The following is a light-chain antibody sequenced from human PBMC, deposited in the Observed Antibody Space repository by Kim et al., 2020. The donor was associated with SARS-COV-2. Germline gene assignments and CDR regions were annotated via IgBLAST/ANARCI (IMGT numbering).Light chain of an antibody. CDR3: QQYGSSVPLT. J-gene: IGKJ4*01. Sequence: EIVLTQSPGTLSLSAGERATLSCRASQSVSSTFLAWYQQKPGQAPRLLIYGASNRATGIPDRFGGSGSGTDFTLTISRLEPEDFALYYCQQYGSSVPLTFGGGTKLEI. CDR2: GAS. V-gene: IGKV3-20*01. CDR1: QSVSSTF.